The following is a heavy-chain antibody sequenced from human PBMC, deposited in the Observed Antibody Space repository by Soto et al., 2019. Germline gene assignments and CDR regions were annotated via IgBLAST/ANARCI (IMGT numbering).Heavy chain of an antibody. CDR2: LSTYNGNT. CDR3: AREPYHVLMVNAPCLYCMDV. CDR1: GYTFTTYD. J-gene: IGHJ6*02. Sequence: QVQLVQSGAEVKKPGASVKVSCKASGYTFTTYDISWVRQAPGQGLEWMGRLSTYNGNTNYPQSLQGRLTMTTDTSTTTSYMGLRSGRSDDTAVYYCAREPYHVLMVNAPCLYCMDVWGQGTTVTVSS. D-gene: IGHD2-8*01. V-gene: IGHV1-18*01.